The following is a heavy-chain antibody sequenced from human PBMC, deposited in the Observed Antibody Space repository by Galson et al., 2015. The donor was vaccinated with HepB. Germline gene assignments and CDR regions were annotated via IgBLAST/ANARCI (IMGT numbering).Heavy chain of an antibody. Sequence: CAISGDSVSSNSAAWNWIRQSPSRGLEWLGRTYYRSKWYNDYAVSVKGRFTISRDNAKNSLYLQMNSLRAEDTAVYYCAGGGPYQENWFDPWGQGTLVTVSS. J-gene: IGHJ5*02. CDR1: GDSVSSNSAA. CDR2: TYYRSKWYN. V-gene: IGHV6-1*01. CDR3: AGGGPYQENWFDP. D-gene: IGHD2-2*01.